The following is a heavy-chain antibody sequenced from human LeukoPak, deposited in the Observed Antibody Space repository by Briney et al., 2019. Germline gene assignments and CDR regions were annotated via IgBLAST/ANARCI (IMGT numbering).Heavy chain of an antibody. D-gene: IGHD3-10*01. V-gene: IGHV4-61*02. CDR3: ARDTMVRGLTH. Sequence: SETLSLTCTVSGYSISSGYYWSWIRQPAGKGLEWIGRIYTSGSTNYNPSLKSRVTISVDTSKNQFSLKLSSVTAADTAVYYCARDTMVRGLTHWGQGTLVTVSS. CDR1: GYSISSGYY. CDR2: IYTSGST. J-gene: IGHJ4*02.